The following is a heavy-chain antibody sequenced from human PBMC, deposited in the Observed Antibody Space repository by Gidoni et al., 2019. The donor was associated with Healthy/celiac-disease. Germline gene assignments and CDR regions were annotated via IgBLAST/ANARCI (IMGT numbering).Heavy chain of an antibody. CDR1: GFTFSSYS. D-gene: IGHD6-6*01. Sequence: EVQLVESGGGLVKPGGSLRLSCAASGFTFSSYSMNWVRQAPGKGLEWVSSISSSSSYIYYADAVKGRFTISRDNAKNSLYLQMNSLRAEDTAVYYCARFSNSGAYSTSAVIDYWGQGTLVTVSS. CDR3: ARFSNSGAYSTSAVIDY. CDR2: ISSSSSYI. V-gene: IGHV3-21*01. J-gene: IGHJ4*02.